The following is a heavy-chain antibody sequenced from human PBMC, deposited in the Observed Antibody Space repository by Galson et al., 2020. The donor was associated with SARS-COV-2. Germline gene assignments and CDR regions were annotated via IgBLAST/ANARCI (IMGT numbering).Heavy chain of an antibody. CDR3: ARDSSGYYARCDY. J-gene: IGHJ4*02. D-gene: IGHD3-22*01. Sequence: GGSLRLSCAASGFTFSSYAMHWVRQAPGKGLEWVAVISYDGSNKYYADSVKGRFTISRDNSKNTLYLQMNSLRAEDTAVYYCARDSSGYYARCDYWGQGTLVTVSS. CDR2: ISYDGSNK. V-gene: IGHV3-30-3*01. CDR1: GFTFSSYA.